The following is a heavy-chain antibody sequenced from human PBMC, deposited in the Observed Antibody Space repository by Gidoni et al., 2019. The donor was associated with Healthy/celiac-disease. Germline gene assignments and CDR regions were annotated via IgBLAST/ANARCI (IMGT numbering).Heavy chain of an antibody. CDR2: IMGSGCST. J-gene: IGHJ4*02. CDR3: AKDSDGGYSNYFDY. CDR1: GLTFSSYA. D-gene: IGHD4-4*01. V-gene: IGHV3-23*01. Sequence: EVQLLEYGGGLVQPGGSLGLSCAASGLTFSSYAMSWVRQAQGKGLEWVSAIMGSGCSTYYADSVKGLFTIARDNSKNTLYLQMNSLRAEDTAVYYCAKDSDGGYSNYFDYWGQGTLVTVSS.